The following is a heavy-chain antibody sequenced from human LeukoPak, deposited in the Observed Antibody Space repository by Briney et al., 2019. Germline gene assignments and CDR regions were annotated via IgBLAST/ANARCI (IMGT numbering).Heavy chain of an antibody. CDR3: ARRGLYYYDSSGYYYSDY. CDR2: ISAYNGNT. V-gene: IGHV1-18*01. CDR1: GYTLTSYG. J-gene: IGHJ4*02. D-gene: IGHD3-22*01. Sequence: ASVKVSCKASGYTLTSYGISWVRQAPGQGLEWMGWISAYNGNTNYAQKLQGRVTMTTDTSTSTAYMELRSLRSDDTAVYYCARRGLYYYDSSGYYYSDYWGQGTLVTVSS.